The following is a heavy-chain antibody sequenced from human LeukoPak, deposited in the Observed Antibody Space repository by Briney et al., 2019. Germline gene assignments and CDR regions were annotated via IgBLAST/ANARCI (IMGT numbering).Heavy chain of an antibody. CDR3: ARESLTEYFLDF. J-gene: IGHJ4*02. CDR2: IKQDGSDK. CDR1: GFTVSSNY. V-gene: IGHV3-7*01. Sequence: GGSLRLSCAASGFTVSSNYMSWVRQAPGKGLEWVANIKQDGSDKYYVDSVKGRFTISRDNAKNSLSLQMNSLRAEDTAVYYCARESLTEYFLDFWGRGTLVTVSS. D-gene: IGHD2/OR15-2a*01.